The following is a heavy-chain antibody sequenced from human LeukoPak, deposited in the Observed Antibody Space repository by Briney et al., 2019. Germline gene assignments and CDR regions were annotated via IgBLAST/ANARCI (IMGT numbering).Heavy chain of an antibody. CDR3: ARGRGDYYGSGIDY. V-gene: IGHV4-34*01. Sequence: PSETLSLTCAVYGGSSSGYYWSWIRQPPGKGLEWIGEINHSGSTNYNPSLKSRVTISVDTSKNQFSLKLSSVTAADTAVYYCARGRGDYYGSGIDYWGQGTLVTVSS. D-gene: IGHD3-10*01. J-gene: IGHJ4*02. CDR1: GGSSSGYY. CDR2: INHSGST.